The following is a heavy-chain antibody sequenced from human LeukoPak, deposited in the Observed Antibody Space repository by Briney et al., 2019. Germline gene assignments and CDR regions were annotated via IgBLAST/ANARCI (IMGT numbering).Heavy chain of an antibody. J-gene: IGHJ3*02. V-gene: IGHV5-51*01. CDR2: IYPGDSDT. CDR1: GYRIISYW. Sequence: GESLTISCKGSGYRIISYWIAWVRQMPGKGLEWMGIIYPGDSDTRYSPSFQGQVTISADKSISTAYLQWSSLKASDTAMYYCARRRPHDGFDIWGQGTLVTVSS. CDR3: ARRRPHDGFDI.